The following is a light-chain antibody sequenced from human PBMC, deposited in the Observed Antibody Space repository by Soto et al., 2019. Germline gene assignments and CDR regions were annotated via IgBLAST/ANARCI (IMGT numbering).Light chain of an antibody. CDR2: DAS. J-gene: IGKJ5*01. CDR3: QQRNDWRRGT. Sequence: EILLTQSPATLSLSPGERATLSCRASQSVDRRLAWYQQKPGQAPSLLIYDASYRATGVPARFSGSGSGTDFTLTISSLEPEDFAVYYCQQRNDWRRGTFGQGTRLEIK. V-gene: IGKV3-11*01. CDR1: QSVDRR.